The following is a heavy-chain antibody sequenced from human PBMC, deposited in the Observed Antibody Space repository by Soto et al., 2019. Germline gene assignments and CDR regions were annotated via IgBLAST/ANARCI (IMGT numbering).Heavy chain of an antibody. D-gene: IGHD2-8*01. CDR1: GGTVSDQW. J-gene: IGHJ5*02. V-gene: IGHV5-51*01. CDR3: ARRRGRCSDGVCYSWWFDP. CDR2: VFLGDSDA. Sequence: GESLKISCKGSGGTVSDQWIGWVRHAPDKGLEWIGFVFLGDSDARYSPAFQGQVAMSADRSGTYLQWSSLKASDTGIYYCARRRGRCSDGVCYSWWFDPWGQGTRVTVS.